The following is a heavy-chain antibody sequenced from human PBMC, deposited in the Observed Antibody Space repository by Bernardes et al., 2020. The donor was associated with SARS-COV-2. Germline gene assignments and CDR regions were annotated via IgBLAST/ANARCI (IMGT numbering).Heavy chain of an antibody. CDR3: TTGSKMATSKWYFDL. Sequence: GGSLRLSCAASGLTFTDAWMNWVRQTPEQGLEWVGRIKSKNDGGTTDYAAPVKGRFTISRDDSKNTVYLQMNSLQTEDTAVYYCTTGSKMATSKWYFDLWGRGTLVTVSS. CDR2: IKSKNDGGTT. J-gene: IGHJ2*01. V-gene: IGHV3-15*01. CDR1: GLTFTDAW. D-gene: IGHD5-12*01.